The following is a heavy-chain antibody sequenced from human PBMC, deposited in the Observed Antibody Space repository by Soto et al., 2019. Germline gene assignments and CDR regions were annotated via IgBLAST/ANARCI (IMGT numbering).Heavy chain of an antibody. Sequence: ASVKVSCKASGYTFTSYAMHWVRQAPGQRLEWMGWINAGNGNTKYSQKFQGRVTITRDTSASTAYMELSSLRSEDTAVYYCARVGEYSSRYKPPVYGMDVWGQGTAFTVSS. V-gene: IGHV1-3*01. CDR1: GYTFTSYA. CDR3: ARVGEYSSRYKPPVYGMDV. CDR2: INAGNGNT. J-gene: IGHJ6*02. D-gene: IGHD6-6*01.